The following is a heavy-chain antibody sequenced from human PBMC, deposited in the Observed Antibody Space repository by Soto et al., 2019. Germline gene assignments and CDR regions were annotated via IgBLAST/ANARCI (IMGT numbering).Heavy chain of an antibody. V-gene: IGHV3-74*03. CDR3: ARDLGGPDY. D-gene: IGHD3-16*01. CDR1: GVSLSPYW. CDR2: LSSDGFGA. J-gene: IGHJ4*02. Sequence: GGSLILSCASSGVSLSPYWMHWVRQVPGRGLEWVARLSSDGFGAAYADSVKGRFFISRDTARNTLSLQMNSLRADDTAVYYCARDLGGPDYWGRGTSVTVSS.